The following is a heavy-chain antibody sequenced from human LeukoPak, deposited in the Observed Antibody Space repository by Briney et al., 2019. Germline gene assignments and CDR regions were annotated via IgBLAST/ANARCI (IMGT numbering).Heavy chain of an antibody. D-gene: IGHD1-26*01. CDR2: ISGSGGGT. CDR3: AKDLGRYRNNFFDY. CDR1: GFTFSSIA. Sequence: GGSLRLSCAASGFTFSSIAMSWVRKAPDKGLEWVSTISGSGGGTYYADSVKGRFTISRDDSKNTLYLQMNSLRADDTAVYYCAKDLGRYRNNFFDYWGQGNLVTVSS. J-gene: IGHJ4*02. V-gene: IGHV3-23*01.